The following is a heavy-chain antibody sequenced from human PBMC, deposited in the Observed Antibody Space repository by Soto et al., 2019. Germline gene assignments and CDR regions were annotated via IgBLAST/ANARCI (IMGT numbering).Heavy chain of an antibody. CDR1: GYTFTGLY. J-gene: IGHJ5*02. Sequence: QVQLVQSGAEVKKPGASVKVSCKASGYTFTGLYMNWVRQAPGQGLEWMGWINPNNGGTKYSQKFQDRVNRTRDTSLNTAYMELSRLTSDDTAVYYCTTLRLDPWGQGTLVTVSS. D-gene: IGHD6-25*01. CDR2: INPNNGGT. V-gene: IGHV1-2*02. CDR3: TTLRLDP.